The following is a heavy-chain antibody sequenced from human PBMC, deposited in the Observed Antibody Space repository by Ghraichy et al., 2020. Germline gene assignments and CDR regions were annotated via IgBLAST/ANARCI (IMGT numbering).Heavy chain of an antibody. CDR2: ISSRGST. J-gene: IGHJ4*02. V-gene: IGHV3-69-1*01. CDR1: GFTFSSYD. CDR3: ARGYGSGRSYG. Sequence: GGFLRLSCAASGFTFSSYDLTCVRQAPGKGLELVSSISSRGSTSYTDSVKGRFTISRDNAKNLVHLQMNSLKDEDTAMYYCARGYGSGRSYGWGQGTLVTVSS. D-gene: IGHD3-10*01.